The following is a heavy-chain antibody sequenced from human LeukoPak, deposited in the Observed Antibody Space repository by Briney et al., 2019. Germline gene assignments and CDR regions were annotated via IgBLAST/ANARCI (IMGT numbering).Heavy chain of an antibody. Sequence: GGSLRLSCAASGFTFSSYAMSWVRQAPGKGLEWVSAISGSGGSTYYADSVKGRFTISRDNSKNTLYLQMNSLRAEDTAVYYSAKPSDWVTHPRFYHYGMDVWGQGTTVTVSS. D-gene: IGHD2-21*02. J-gene: IGHJ6*02. CDR1: GFTFSSYA. CDR2: ISGSGGST. V-gene: IGHV3-23*01. CDR3: AKPSDWVTHPRFYHYGMDV.